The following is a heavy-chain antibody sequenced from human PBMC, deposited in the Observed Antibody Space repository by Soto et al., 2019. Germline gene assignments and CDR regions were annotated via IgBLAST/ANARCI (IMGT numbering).Heavy chain of an antibody. CDR1: GYTFTSYA. V-gene: IGHV1-3*01. J-gene: IGHJ4*02. CDR2: INAGNGNT. CDR3: AREDGVVGSSASTAFDY. D-gene: IGHD6-6*01. Sequence: QVPLVQSGAEVKKPGASVKVSCKASGYTFTSYAMHWVRQAPGQRLEWMGWINAGNGNTKYSQKFQGRVTITRDTSASTAYMELSSLRSEDTAVYYCAREDGVVGSSASTAFDYWGQGTLVTVSS.